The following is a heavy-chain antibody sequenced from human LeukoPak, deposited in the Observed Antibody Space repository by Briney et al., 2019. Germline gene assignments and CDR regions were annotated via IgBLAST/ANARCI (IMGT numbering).Heavy chain of an antibody. J-gene: IGHJ2*01. Sequence: ASVKVSCKASGGTFSSYAISWVRQAPGQGLEWMGGIIPIFGTANYAQKFQGRVTITADESTSTAYMELSSLRSEDTAVYYCAREGGMAQGVVGYWYFDLWGRGTLVTVSS. V-gene: IGHV1-69*13. CDR3: AREGGMAQGVVGYWYFDL. CDR2: IIPIFGTA. D-gene: IGHD3-3*01. CDR1: GGTFSSYA.